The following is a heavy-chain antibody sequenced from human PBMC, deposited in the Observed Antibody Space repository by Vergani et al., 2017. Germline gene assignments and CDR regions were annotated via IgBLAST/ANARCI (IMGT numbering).Heavy chain of an antibody. V-gene: IGHV3-21*02. J-gene: IGHJ6*02. Sequence: EVQLVESGGGLVKPGGSLRLSCAASGFTFSTYSMDWVRQAPGKGLEWLASISSSSTYIYNADSMKGRFTISRDNAKNSLYLQIYSLRAEDTAVYFCANAVIGGNVGVAYFGMDVWGRGTTVTVSS. CDR3: ANAVIGGNVGVAYFGMDV. D-gene: IGHD3-16*01. CDR1: GFTFSTYS. CDR2: ISSSSTYI.